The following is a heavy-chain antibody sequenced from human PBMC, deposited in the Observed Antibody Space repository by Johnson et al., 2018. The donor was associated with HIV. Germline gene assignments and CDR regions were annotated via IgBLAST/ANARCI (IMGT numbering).Heavy chain of an antibody. D-gene: IGHD6-6*01. V-gene: IGHV3-66*01. Sequence: VQLVESGGGLVQPGGSLRLSCAASGLSVSSYYMSWVRQAPGKGLEWVSVLSSGGDTYYTDPVNGGFTISRVNSKNTLYLQMNSLRAEDTAVYYCARGGIAARIDAFDIWGQGTMVTVSS. CDR1: GLSVSSYY. CDR3: ARGGIAARIDAFDI. CDR2: LSSGGDT. J-gene: IGHJ3*02.